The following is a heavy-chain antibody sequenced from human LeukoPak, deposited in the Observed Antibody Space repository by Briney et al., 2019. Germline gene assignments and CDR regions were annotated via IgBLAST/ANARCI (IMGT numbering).Heavy chain of an antibody. CDR1: GGSISGYY. V-gene: IGHV4-59*01. Sequence: SETLALTCTVSGGSISGYYYNWIRQPPGKGLEWIGYIYYSGSTNYNPSLKSRVTISLDTSKNQFSLKLSSVTTADTAVYYCARSVVTLYWYFDLWGRGTLVTVSS. D-gene: IGHD4-23*01. J-gene: IGHJ2*01. CDR2: IYYSGST. CDR3: ARSVVTLYWYFDL.